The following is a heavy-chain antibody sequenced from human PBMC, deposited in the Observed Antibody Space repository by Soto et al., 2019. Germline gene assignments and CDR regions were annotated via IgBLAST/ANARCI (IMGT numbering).Heavy chain of an antibody. CDR3: ARVFRAYSSSPINWYFDY. CDR1: GDSVSSNSAA. Sequence: SQTLSLTCAISGDSVSSNSAAWNWIRQSPSRGLEWLGRTYYRSKWYNDYAVSVKSRITINPDTSKNQFSLQLNSVSPEDTAVYYCARVFRAYSSSPINWYFDYWGQGTLVTVSS. D-gene: IGHD6-13*01. J-gene: IGHJ4*02. V-gene: IGHV6-1*01. CDR2: TYYRSKWYN.